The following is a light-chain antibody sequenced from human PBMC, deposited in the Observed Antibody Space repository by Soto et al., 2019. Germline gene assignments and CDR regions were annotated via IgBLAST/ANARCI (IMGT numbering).Light chain of an antibody. CDR2: GAS. V-gene: IGKV3-20*01. CDR3: QQYGSSFLT. J-gene: IGKJ3*01. Sequence: DIVLTQSPSTLSLSPGERATLSCRASQSVSSSYLAWYQQKPGQAPRLLIYGASSRATGIPDRFSGSGSGTDFTLTISRLEPEDFAVYYCQQYGSSFLTFGPGTKVDIK. CDR1: QSVSSSY.